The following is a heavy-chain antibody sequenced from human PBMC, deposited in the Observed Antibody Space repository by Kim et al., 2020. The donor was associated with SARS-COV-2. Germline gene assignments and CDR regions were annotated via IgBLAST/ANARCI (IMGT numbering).Heavy chain of an antibody. CDR1: GFTFSSYS. CDR2: ISSSSSTI. D-gene: IGHD2-21*02. CDR3: ARDRAVVTPYDHYYGMDV. V-gene: IGHV3-48*04. Sequence: GGSLRLSCAASGFTFSSYSMNWVRQAPGKGLEWVSYISSSSSTIYYADSVKGRFTISRDNAKNSLYLQMNSLRAEDTAVYYCARDRAVVTPYDHYYGMDVWGQGTTVTVSS. J-gene: IGHJ6*02.